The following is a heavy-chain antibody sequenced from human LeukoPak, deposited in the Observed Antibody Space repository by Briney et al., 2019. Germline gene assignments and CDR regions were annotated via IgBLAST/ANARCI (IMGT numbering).Heavy chain of an antibody. Sequence: GGSLRLPCSASGFAFSSYAMAWVRQAPEKGLEWVSTFSGGGGTAYYTESVKGRFTISRDDSKNTLDLQMSSLRAEDTAVYYCAKVGVSQALSYIDYWGQGTLVTVSS. CDR3: AKVGVSQALSYIDY. D-gene: IGHD2-8*02. CDR1: GFAFSSYA. CDR2: FSGGGGTA. J-gene: IGHJ4*02. V-gene: IGHV3-23*01.